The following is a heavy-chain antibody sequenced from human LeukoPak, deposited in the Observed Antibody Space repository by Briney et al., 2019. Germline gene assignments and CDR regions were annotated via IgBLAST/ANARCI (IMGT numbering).Heavy chain of an antibody. D-gene: IGHD1-26*01. V-gene: IGHV3-21*01. CDR2: ISSSSSYI. Sequence: GGSLRLSCAASGFTFSSFSMNWVRQAPGKGLEWVSSISSSSSYIYYADLVKGRFTISRDNAKNSLYLQMDSLRAEATAVYYCAREYIGFDYWGQGTLVTVSS. J-gene: IGHJ4*02. CDR1: GFTFSSFS. CDR3: AREYIGFDY.